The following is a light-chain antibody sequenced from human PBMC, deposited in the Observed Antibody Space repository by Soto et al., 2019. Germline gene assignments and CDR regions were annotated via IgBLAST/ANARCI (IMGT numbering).Light chain of an antibody. J-gene: IGKJ1*01. CDR1: QNIDFY. Sequence: DILMTQSPSSLSSSVGVRVTITCRARQNIDFYLDWFQQKPGKAPKLLIYAASNLQSGVPSRFSGSGSGTDFTLTISSLQPEDFATYYCQQSFSAPRTFGQGTKVDI. CDR3: QQSFSAPRT. CDR2: AAS. V-gene: IGKV1-39*01.